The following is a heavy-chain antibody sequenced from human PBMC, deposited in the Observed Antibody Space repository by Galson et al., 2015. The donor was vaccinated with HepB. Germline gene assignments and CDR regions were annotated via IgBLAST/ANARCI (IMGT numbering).Heavy chain of an antibody. V-gene: IGHV1-18*04. CDR1: GYIFTTNG. J-gene: IGHJ4*02. D-gene: IGHD6-6*01. Sequence: CKASGYIFTTNGISWVRQAPGQGLEWLGWISINSGNTNYVERLQGRVSMTRDTSTSTAYMELRRLTSDDTAVYYCARDRSHSLDYWGQGTLVTVSS. CDR2: ISINSGNT. CDR3: ARDRSHSLDY.